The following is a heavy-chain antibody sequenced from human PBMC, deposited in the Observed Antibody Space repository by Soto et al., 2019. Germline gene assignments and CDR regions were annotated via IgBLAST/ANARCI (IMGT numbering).Heavy chain of an antibody. V-gene: IGHV1-2*04. CDR3: ATSRTRIAVAGGTEYYFDY. D-gene: IGHD6-19*01. CDR1: GYTFTDFY. Sequence: ASVKVSCKTSGYTFTDFYMHWVRQAPGQGLEWMGWINPNSGGTKYAQNFQGWVTMTRDTSISTAYMELSRLRSDDTAVYYCATSRTRIAVAGGTEYYFDYWGQGTLVTV. CDR2: INPNSGGT. J-gene: IGHJ4*02.